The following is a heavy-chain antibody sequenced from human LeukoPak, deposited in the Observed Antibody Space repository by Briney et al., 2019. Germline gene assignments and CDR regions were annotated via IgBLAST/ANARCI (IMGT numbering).Heavy chain of an antibody. CDR1: GYTFTSYD. J-gene: IGHJ6*03. Sequence: ASVTVSCKASGYTFTSYDINWVRPATGQGLEWLGWMNPNSGNTGYAQKFQGRVTMTRDTSTSTVYMELSSQRSEDTAVYYCARESLGGSYYYYMDVWGKGTTVTVSS. CDR2: MNPNSGNT. CDR3: ARESLGGSYYYYMDV. D-gene: IGHD1-26*01. V-gene: IGHV1-8*02.